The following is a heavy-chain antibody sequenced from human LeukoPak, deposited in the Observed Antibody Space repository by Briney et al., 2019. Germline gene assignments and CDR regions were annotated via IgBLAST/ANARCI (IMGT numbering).Heavy chain of an antibody. CDR2: IYHSGST. Sequence: KPSETLSLTCTVSGGSISSGGYYWSWIRQPPGKGLEWIGYIYHSGSTYYNPSLKSRVTISVDRSKNQFSLKLSSVTAADTAVYYCATSLGPNIVRLHPLVYWGQGTLVTVSS. J-gene: IGHJ4*02. CDR3: ATSLGPNIVRLHPLVY. V-gene: IGHV4-30-2*01. CDR1: GGSISSGGYY. D-gene: IGHD2/OR15-2a*01.